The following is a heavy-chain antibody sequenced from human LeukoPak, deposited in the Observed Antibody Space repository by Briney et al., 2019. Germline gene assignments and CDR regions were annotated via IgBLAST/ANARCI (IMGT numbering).Heavy chain of an antibody. V-gene: IGHV1-69*05. D-gene: IGHD3-22*01. CDR1: GGTFSSYA. J-gene: IGHJ4*02. Sequence: SVKVSCKASGGTFSSYAISWVRQAPGQGLEWMGRISPIFGTANYAQKFQGRVTITTDESTSTAYMELSSLRSENTAVYYCAVEYYYDSSGHRATYWGQGTLVTVSS. CDR3: AVEYYYDSSGHRATY. CDR2: ISPIFGTA.